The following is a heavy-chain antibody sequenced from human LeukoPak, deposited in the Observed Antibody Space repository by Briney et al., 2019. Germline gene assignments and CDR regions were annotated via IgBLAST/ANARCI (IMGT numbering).Heavy chain of an antibody. CDR3: AKGWDFWSGYHNYFGY. D-gene: IGHD3-3*01. J-gene: IGHJ4*02. CDR1: GFTFSSYS. Sequence: GSLRLSCAASGFTFSSYSMNWVRQAPGKGLEWVSAISGSGGSTYYADSVKGRFTISRDNSKNTLYLQMNSLRAEDTAVYYCAKGWDFWSGYHNYFGYWGQGTLVTVSS. V-gene: IGHV3-23*01. CDR2: ISGSGGST.